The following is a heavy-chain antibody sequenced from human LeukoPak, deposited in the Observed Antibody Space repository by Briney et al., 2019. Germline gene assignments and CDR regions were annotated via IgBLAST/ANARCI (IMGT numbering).Heavy chain of an antibody. J-gene: IGHJ6*02. V-gene: IGHV3-53*01. CDR1: GFAVSSNY. CDR3: ARVRGAARQRYYYYGMDV. D-gene: IGHD6-6*01. Sequence: GGSLRLSCAASGFAVSSNYMSWVRQAPGKGLEWVSVIHSGGSTYYADSVKGRFTISRDNSKNTLYLQMNSLRAEDTAVYYCARVRGAARQRYYYYGMDVWGQGTTVTVSS. CDR2: IHSGGST.